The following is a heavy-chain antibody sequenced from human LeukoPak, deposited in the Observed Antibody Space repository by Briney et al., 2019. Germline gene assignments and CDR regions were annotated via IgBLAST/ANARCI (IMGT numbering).Heavy chain of an antibody. Sequence: SETLSLTCTVSGGSISSYYWSWIRQPPGKGLEWIGYIYYSGSTNYNPSLKSRVTISVDTSKNQFSLKLSSVTAADTAVYYCARGESSYCSGGCYFASWGQGTLVTISS. CDR2: IYYSGST. J-gene: IGHJ5*01. CDR3: ARGESSYCSGGCYFAS. D-gene: IGHD2-21*02. CDR1: GGSISSYY. V-gene: IGHV4-59*12.